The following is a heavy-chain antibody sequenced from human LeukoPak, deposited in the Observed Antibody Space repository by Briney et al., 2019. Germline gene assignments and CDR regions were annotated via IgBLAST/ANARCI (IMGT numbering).Heavy chain of an antibody. CDR1: GFTFSSYS. Sequence: GGSLRLSCAASGFTFSSYSMNWVRQAPGEGLEWVSYISSSSTIYYADSVKGRFTISRDNAKNSLYLQMNSLRAEDTAVYYCARDLEWDTAMVNPTGYWGQGTLVTVSS. J-gene: IGHJ4*02. CDR2: ISSSSTI. V-gene: IGHV3-48*01. D-gene: IGHD5-18*01. CDR3: ARDLEWDTAMVNPTGY.